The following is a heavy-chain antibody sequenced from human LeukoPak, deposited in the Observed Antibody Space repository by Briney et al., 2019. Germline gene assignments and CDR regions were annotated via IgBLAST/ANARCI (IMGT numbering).Heavy chain of an antibody. CDR2: ISGSGGST. J-gene: IGHJ6*03. CDR3: AKGSPGLGSGWYFYYYYYMDV. Sequence: GGSLRLSCAASGFTFSSYAMSWVRQAPGKGLGWVSAISGSGGSTYYADSVKGRFTISRDNSKNTLYLQMNSLRAEDTAVYYCAKGSPGLGSGWYFYYYYYMDVWGKGTTVTVSS. D-gene: IGHD6-19*01. CDR1: GFTFSSYA. V-gene: IGHV3-23*01.